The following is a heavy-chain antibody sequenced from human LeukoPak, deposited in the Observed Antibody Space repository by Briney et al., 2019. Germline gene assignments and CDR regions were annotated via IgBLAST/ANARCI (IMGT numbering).Heavy chain of an antibody. CDR2: IYYSGST. CDR1: GGSISSYY. V-gene: IGHV4-59*01. D-gene: IGHD6-19*01. Sequence: SETLSLTCTVSGGSISSYYWSWLRQPPGKGLEWIGYIYYSGSTNYNPSLKRRVTISVDTSKNQFSLKLSSVTAADTAVYYCARERGKIAVFDYWGQGTLVTVSS. CDR3: ARERGKIAVFDY. J-gene: IGHJ4*02.